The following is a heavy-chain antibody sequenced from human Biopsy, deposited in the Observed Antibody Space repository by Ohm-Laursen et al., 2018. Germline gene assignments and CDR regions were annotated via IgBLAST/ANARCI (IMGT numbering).Heavy chain of an antibody. CDR3: TRSAGYGYDY. Sequence: GSLRLSCTASGFNLSAFALQWVRQASGRGLEWVGRIKKKSNNDATAYAESMKGRFSIFRDDSKSTSFLQMNSLKIEDTAVYFCTRSAGYGYDYWGQGILVTVSS. D-gene: IGHD5-12*01. CDR2: IKKKSNNDAT. V-gene: IGHV3-73*01. J-gene: IGHJ4*02. CDR1: GFNLSAFA.